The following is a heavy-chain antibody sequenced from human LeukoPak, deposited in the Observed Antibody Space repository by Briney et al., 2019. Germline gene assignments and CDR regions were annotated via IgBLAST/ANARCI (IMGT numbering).Heavy chain of an antibody. CDR3: ARRRGSDYYDSSGYYFDY. J-gene: IGHJ4*02. CDR1: GGSISSYY. Sequence: SETLSLTCTVSGGSISSYYWSWIRQPPGKGLEWIGYIYYSGSTNYNPSLKSRVTISVDTSKNQFSLKLSSVTAADTAVYYCARRRGSDYYDSSGYYFDYWGQGTLVTVSS. CDR2: IYYSGST. V-gene: IGHV4-59*08. D-gene: IGHD3-22*01.